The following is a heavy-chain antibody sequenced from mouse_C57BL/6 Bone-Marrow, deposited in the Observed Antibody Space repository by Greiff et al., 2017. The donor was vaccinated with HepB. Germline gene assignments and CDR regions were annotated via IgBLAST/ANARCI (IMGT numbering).Heavy chain of an antibody. V-gene: IGHV5-17*01. Sequence: DVQLVESGGGLVKPGGSLKLSCAASGFTFSDYGMHWVRQAPEKGLEWVAYISSGSSTIYYADTVKGRFTISRDNAKNTLFLQMTSLRSEDTALYYCARRAYYGSRGNAMDYWGQGTSVTVSS. CDR2: ISSGSSTI. CDR3: ARRAYYGSRGNAMDY. CDR1: GFTFSDYG. D-gene: IGHD1-1*01. J-gene: IGHJ4*01.